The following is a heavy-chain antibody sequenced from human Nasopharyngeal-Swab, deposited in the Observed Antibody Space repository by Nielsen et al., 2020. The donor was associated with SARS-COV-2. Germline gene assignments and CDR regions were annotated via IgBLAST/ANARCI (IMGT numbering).Heavy chain of an antibody. CDR2: IGDKDHNYAT. V-gene: IGHV3-73*01. Sequence: GESPKTSCAASGFILSASAIHWVRQASGKGPEWVGRIGDKDHNYATTYGASVQGRFTISRDDSKNTAFLQMDSLKTEDTALYYCTTDFYFDYWGQGALVTVSS. CDR1: GFILSASA. CDR3: TTDFYFDY. J-gene: IGHJ4*02.